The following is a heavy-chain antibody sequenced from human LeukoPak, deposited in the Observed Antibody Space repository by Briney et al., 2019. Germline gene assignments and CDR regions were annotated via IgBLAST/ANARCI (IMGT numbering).Heavy chain of an antibody. Sequence: GGSLRLSCAASGFTFSSYSMNWVRQAPGKGLEWVSSISRSSRSSTYMYYADSVKGRFTISRDNAKNSLYLQMNSLRAEDTAVYYCARVRGGWYFDYWGQGTLVTVSS. CDR3: ARVRGGWYFDY. V-gene: IGHV3-21*01. J-gene: IGHJ4*02. D-gene: IGHD3-10*01. CDR2: ISRSSRSSTYM. CDR1: GFTFSSYS.